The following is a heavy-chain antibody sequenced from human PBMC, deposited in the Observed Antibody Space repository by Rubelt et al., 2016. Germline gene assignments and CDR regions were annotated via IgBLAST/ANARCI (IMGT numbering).Heavy chain of an antibody. CDR1: GFIFSDHY. CDR2: ISSTSDTI. D-gene: IGHD4-17*01. CDR3: ARGPDCTVTTYCHFDY. V-gene: IGHV3-11*04. Sequence: QLVESGGGLVQPGGSLRLSCAASGFIFSDHYMSWIRQAPGKGLEWVSFISSTSDTIYYSGSVKGRFTISRDNSKDTLYLQMGSLRDEDMAVYYWARGPDCTVTTYCHFDYWGQGTLVTVSS. J-gene: IGHJ4*02.